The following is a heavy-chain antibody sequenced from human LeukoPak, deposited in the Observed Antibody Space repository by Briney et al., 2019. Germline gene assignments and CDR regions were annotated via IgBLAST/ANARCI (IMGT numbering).Heavy chain of an antibody. V-gene: IGHV4-34*01. Sequence: PSETLSLTCAVYGGSFSGYYWSWIRQPPGKGLEWIGEINHSGSTNYNPSLKSRVTISVDTSKNQFSLKLSSVTAADTAVYYCAREARFPPNNRFDPWGQGTLVTVSS. D-gene: IGHD1-26*01. CDR2: INHSGST. J-gene: IGHJ5*02. CDR3: AREARFPPNNRFDP. CDR1: GGSFSGYY.